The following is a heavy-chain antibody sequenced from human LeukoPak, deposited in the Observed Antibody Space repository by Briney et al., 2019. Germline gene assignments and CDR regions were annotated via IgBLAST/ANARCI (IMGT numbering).Heavy chain of an antibody. J-gene: IGHJ4*02. Sequence: SETLSLTCSVSGGSISSYYWSWVRQPAGKGLEWIGRIYSSGSTNYNPSPNSRVTMSVDTSNSQFSLRLTSVTAADTAVYYCARGSKAAAGIFDSWGQGTLVTVSS. CDR3: ARGSKAAAGIFDS. D-gene: IGHD6-13*01. V-gene: IGHV4-4*07. CDR1: GGSISSYY. CDR2: IYSSGST.